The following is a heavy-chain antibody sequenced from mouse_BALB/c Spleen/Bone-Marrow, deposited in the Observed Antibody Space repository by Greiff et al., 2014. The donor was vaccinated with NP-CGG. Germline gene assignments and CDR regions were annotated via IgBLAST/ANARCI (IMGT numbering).Heavy chain of an antibody. J-gene: IGHJ3*01. CDR3: VRGNFQFAY. V-gene: IGHV14-1*02. CDR1: GFNIKEFY. CDR2: IDPENGDT. Sequence: VKLQESGAELVRPGALVKLSCITSGFNIKEFYMHWVKQRPEQGLEWIGWIDPENGDTIYDPNFQGKASISADTSSNTAYLQLSNLTSEDTAVYYCVRGNFQFAYWGQGTLVTVSA.